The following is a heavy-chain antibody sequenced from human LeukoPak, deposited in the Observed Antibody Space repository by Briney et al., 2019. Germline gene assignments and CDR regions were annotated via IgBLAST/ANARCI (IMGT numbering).Heavy chain of an antibody. CDR2: IKSDGSEI. Sequence: GGSLRLSCVASGMTFSSHWMTWVRQTTGKGLEWLATIKSDGSEIYYLDSVKGRFTISRDNAKNSLYLQMNSLRAEDTAVYYCARDGERGELSLYMDYWGQGTLVTVSS. V-gene: IGHV3-7*01. CDR1: GMTFSSHW. D-gene: IGHD3-16*02. J-gene: IGHJ4*02. CDR3: ARDGERGELSLYMDY.